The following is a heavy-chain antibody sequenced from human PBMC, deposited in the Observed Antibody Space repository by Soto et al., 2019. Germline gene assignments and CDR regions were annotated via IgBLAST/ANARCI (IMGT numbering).Heavy chain of an antibody. CDR2: INAGNGNT. CDR1: GYTFTSYA. D-gene: IGHD3-16*01. J-gene: IGHJ5*02. V-gene: IGHV1-3*01. CDR3: ARDYRWGGRGWFDP. Sequence: QVQLVQSGAEVKKPGASVKVSCKASGYTFTSYAMHWVRQAPGQRLEWMGWINAGNGNTKYSQKFQGRVTITRDTXXSTAYMELSSLRSEDTAVYYCARDYRWGGRGWFDPWGQGTLVTVSS.